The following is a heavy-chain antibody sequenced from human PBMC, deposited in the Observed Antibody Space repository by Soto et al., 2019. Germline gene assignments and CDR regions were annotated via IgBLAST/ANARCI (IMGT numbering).Heavy chain of an antibody. J-gene: IGHJ6*02. D-gene: IGHD2-15*01. CDR1: GFTFSSYA. V-gene: IGHV3-30-3*01. CDR2: ISYDGSNK. CDR3: ARDGGSSPTPYWYYGIDV. Sequence: ESGGGVVQPGRSLRLSCAASGFTFSSYAMHWVRQAPGKGLEWVAVISYDGSNKYYADSVKGRFTISRDNSKNTLYLQMNSLRAEDTAVYYCARDGGSSPTPYWYYGIDVWGQGTTVTVSS.